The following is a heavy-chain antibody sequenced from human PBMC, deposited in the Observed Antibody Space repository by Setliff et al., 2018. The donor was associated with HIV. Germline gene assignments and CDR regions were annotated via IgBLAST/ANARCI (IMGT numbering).Heavy chain of an antibody. CDR1: GFTFNNYG. J-gene: IGHJ6*03. D-gene: IGHD3-9*01. CDR3: ARPLTGYSITHYFYMDV. V-gene: IGHV3-48*04. Sequence: GGSLRLSCAASGFTFNNYGMHWVRQAPGKGLEWVSYISSSGSAIYYADSVKGRITISRDNAKNSLYLQMNSLRAEDTAVYYCARPLTGYSITHYFYMDVWGKGTTVTVSS. CDR2: ISSSGSAI.